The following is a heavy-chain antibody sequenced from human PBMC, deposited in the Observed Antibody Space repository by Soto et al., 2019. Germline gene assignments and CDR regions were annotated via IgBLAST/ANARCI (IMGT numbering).Heavy chain of an antibody. CDR1: GFTFSSYG. V-gene: IGHV3-30*18. D-gene: IGHD3-3*01. Sequence: GGSLRLSCAASGFTFSSYGMHWVRQAPGKGLEWVAVISYDGSSKYYADSVKGRFTISRDNSKNTLYLQMNSLRAEDTAVYYCAKAPLRFLEFYYMDVWGKGTTVTVSS. J-gene: IGHJ6*03. CDR3: AKAPLRFLEFYYMDV. CDR2: ISYDGSSK.